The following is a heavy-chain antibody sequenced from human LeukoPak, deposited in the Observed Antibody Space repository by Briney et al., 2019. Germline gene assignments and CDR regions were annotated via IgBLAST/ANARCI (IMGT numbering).Heavy chain of an antibody. CDR3: AKDVAPDSGWDLDY. Sequence: GGSLRLSCAASGFTFSTYSMTWVRQGPGKGLEWVSSIYNSGAKIFYADSVKGRFTISRDNFKNMLYLQMNSLRVEDTAVYYCAKDVAPDSGWDLDYWGQGTLVTVSS. J-gene: IGHJ4*02. CDR1: GFTFSTYS. V-gene: IGHV3-23*01. D-gene: IGHD6-19*01. CDR2: IYNSGAKI.